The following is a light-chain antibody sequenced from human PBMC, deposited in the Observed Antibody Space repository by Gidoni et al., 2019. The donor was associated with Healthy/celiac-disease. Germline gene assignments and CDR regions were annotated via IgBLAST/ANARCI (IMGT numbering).Light chain of an antibody. CDR3: QQYYSPSWT. CDR2: WAS. V-gene: IGKV4-1*01. J-gene: IGKJ1*01. Sequence: DIVMTQSPDSLAVSLGERATINGKSSQSVLYSSNNKNYLAWYQQKPGQPPKLLIYWASTRESGVPDRFSGSGSGTDFTLTISSLQAEDVAVYYCQQYYSPSWTFGQGTKVEIK. CDR1: QSVLYSSNNKNY.